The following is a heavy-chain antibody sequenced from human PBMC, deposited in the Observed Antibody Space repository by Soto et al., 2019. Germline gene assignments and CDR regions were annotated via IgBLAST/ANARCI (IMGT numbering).Heavy chain of an antibody. CDR1: GFTFSSYW. D-gene: IGHD3-10*01. V-gene: IGHV3-7*05. Sequence: EVQLVESGGGLVQPGGSLRLSCAASGFTFSSYWMSWVRQAPGKGLEWVANIKQDGSEKYYVDSVKGRFTISRDNAKNSLYLQMNSLRAEDTAVYYCARRSTRVRGRYFQHWGQGTLVTVSS. J-gene: IGHJ1*01. CDR3: ARRSTRVRGRYFQH. CDR2: IKQDGSEK.